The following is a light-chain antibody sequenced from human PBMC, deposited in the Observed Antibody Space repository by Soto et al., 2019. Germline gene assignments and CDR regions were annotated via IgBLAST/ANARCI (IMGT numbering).Light chain of an antibody. Sequence: DIQMTQSPSSLSASVGDRVTITCRASQSISSYLNWYQQKPGKAPKLLIFAASSLQSGVPSRFSGSGSGTDFTLAISILQPEDFAPYYCEQSYSTPWTFGQGTKVEIK. CDR3: EQSYSTPWT. CDR2: AAS. J-gene: IGKJ1*01. V-gene: IGKV1-39*01. CDR1: QSISSY.